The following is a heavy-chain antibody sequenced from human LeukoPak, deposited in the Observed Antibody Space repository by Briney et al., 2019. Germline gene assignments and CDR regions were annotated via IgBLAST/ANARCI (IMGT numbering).Heavy chain of an antibody. CDR2: TYPADSDT. Sequence: VESLKISCKASGYSFTNYWIGWVRQMPGKGLEWMGITYPADSDTRYSPSFQGQVTISADKSISTAYLQWSSLKASDSAMYYCARPGGGVVPAEALGGFDYWGQGTLVTVSS. D-gene: IGHD2-2*01. CDR3: ARPGGGVVPAEALGGFDY. CDR1: GYSFTNYW. J-gene: IGHJ4*02. V-gene: IGHV5-51*01.